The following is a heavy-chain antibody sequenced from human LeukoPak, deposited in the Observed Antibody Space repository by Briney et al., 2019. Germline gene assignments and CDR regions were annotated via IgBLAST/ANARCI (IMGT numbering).Heavy chain of an antibody. Sequence: GGSLRLSCAASGFTFCSYGMHWVRQAPGKGLEGVAVISYDGSNKYYADSVKGRFTISRDNSKNTLYLQMNSLRAEDTAVYYCARAAYGSGSYPFDYWGQGTLVTVSS. V-gene: IGHV3-30*03. D-gene: IGHD3-10*01. CDR1: GFTFCSYG. J-gene: IGHJ4*02. CDR3: ARAAYGSGSYPFDY. CDR2: ISYDGSNK.